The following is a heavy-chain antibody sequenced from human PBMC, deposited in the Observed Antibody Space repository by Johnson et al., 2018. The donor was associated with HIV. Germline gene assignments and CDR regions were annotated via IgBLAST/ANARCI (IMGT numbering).Heavy chain of an antibody. CDR2: VYRGGST. CDR3: ARGVGGAGDDAFDI. V-gene: IGHV3-66*01. J-gene: IGHJ3*02. Sequence: MLLVESGGGLVQPGGSLRLSCAASGFTVSSNYMSWVRQAPGKGLEWVSVVYRGGSTYYADSVQGRFSAPRDNAKNSLYMQMNRLRAEDTALYYCARGVGGAGDDAFDIWGQGTMVIVSS. CDR1: GFTVSSNY. D-gene: IGHD6-19*01.